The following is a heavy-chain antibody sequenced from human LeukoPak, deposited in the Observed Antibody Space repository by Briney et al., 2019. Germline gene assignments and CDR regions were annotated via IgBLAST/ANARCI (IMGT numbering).Heavy chain of an antibody. D-gene: IGHD2-15*01. J-gene: IGHJ4*02. Sequence: SVKVSCKASGGTFSTYAISWVRQAPGQGLEWMGMIIPNFGTTNYAQKFQDRVTITADTSMSTAYMELSGLRPDDTAVYYCARLGFCDSRTCYRANFWGQGTLVTV. CDR1: GGTFSTYA. CDR3: ARLGFCDSRTCYRANF. CDR2: IIPNFGTT. V-gene: IGHV1-69*06.